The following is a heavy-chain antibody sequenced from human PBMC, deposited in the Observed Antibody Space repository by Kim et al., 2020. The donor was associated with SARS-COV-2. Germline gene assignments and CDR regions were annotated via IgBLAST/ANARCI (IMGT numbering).Heavy chain of an antibody. Sequence: GESLKISCKGSGYSLTSYWIGWVRQMPGKGLEWMGMIYPGDSDSRYSPSFQGQVTISADRSISTAYLQWSSLKASDSAIYYCARRVAVAGLTFDYWGQGT. V-gene: IGHV5-51*01. J-gene: IGHJ4*02. CDR1: GYSLTSYW. CDR2: IYPGDSDS. D-gene: IGHD6-19*01. CDR3: ARRVAVAGLTFDY.